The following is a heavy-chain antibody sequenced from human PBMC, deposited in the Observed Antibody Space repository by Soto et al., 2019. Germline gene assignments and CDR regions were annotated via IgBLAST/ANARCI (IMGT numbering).Heavy chain of an antibody. Sequence: PSETLSLTCSVSGGSISSGGYSWSWIRQPPGKGLEWIGYMYHSGSTYYNPSLKSRVTISVDTSKNQFSLKLSSVTAADTAVYYCARGGGGSGRRGYYYGMDVWGQGTTVTVSS. J-gene: IGHJ6*02. CDR3: ARGGGGSGRRGYYYGMDV. CDR2: MYHSGST. V-gene: IGHV4-30-2*01. D-gene: IGHD3-3*01. CDR1: GGSISSGGYS.